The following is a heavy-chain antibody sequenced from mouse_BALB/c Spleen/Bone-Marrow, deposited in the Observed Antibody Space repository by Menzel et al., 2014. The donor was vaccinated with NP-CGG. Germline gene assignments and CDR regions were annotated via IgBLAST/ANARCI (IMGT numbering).Heavy chain of an antibody. CDR2: IYPGGGYT. V-gene: IGHV1-63*02. D-gene: IGHD4-1*01. CDR3: ARRGTGVDY. CDR1: GYTFTNYW. J-gene: IGHJ2*01. Sequence: VQLQQSGAELVRPGTSVKISCKASGYTFTNYWLGWVKQRPGRGLEWIGDIYPGGGYTNYNEKFKGKATLTADTSSSTAYMQLSSLTSEDSAVYFCARRGTGVDYWGQGTTLTVSS.